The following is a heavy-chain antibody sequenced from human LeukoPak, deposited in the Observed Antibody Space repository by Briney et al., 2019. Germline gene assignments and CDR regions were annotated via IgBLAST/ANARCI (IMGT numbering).Heavy chain of an antibody. J-gene: IGHJ4*02. CDR2: FYDSGNT. CDR3: ARGTAMVSLDY. Sequence: SETLSLTCTVSGYSISSGYYWGWIRQPPGKGLEWIGSFYDSGNTYYNPSLKSRVTISVDTSKNQFSLKLSSVTAADTAVYYCARGTAMVSLDYWGQGTLVTVSS. D-gene: IGHD5-18*01. CDR1: GYSISSGYY. V-gene: IGHV4-38-2*02.